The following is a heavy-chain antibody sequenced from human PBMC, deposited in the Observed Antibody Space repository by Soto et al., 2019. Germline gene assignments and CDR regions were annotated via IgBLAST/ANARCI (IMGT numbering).Heavy chain of an antibody. D-gene: IGHD6-6*01. CDR3: ARVGVARPGEDYFDY. Sequence: SETLSLTCAVSGGSISSGGYSWSWIRQPPGKGLEWIGYIYHSGSTYYNPSLKSRVTISVDRSKNQFSLKLSSVTAADTAVYYCARVGVARPGEDYFDYWGQGTLVTVSS. V-gene: IGHV4-30-2*01. CDR2: IYHSGST. CDR1: GGSISSGGYS. J-gene: IGHJ4*02.